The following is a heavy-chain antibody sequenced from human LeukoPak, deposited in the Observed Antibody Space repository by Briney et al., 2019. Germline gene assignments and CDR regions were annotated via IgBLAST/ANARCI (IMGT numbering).Heavy chain of an antibody. J-gene: IGHJ4*02. D-gene: IGHD3-22*01. Sequence: PGGSLRLSCAASGFTFSSYSMNWVRQAPGKGLEWVSSISSSSSYIYYAGSVKGRFTISRDNAKNSLYLQMNSLRAEDTAVYYCARDLYYDSSGYYGYFDYWGQGTLVTVSS. CDR2: ISSSSSYI. CDR1: GFTFSSYS. CDR3: ARDLYYDSSGYYGYFDY. V-gene: IGHV3-21*01.